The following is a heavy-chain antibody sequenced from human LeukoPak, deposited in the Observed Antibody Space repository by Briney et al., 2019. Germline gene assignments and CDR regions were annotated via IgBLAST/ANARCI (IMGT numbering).Heavy chain of an antibody. CDR3: ARLRDFGGLFFYYFRDV. J-gene: IGHJ6*03. CDR2: IYHTGSA. D-gene: IGHD3-10*01. Sequence: KTSETLSLTYSVSGVYTSSQDFYWAWIRQPPGKGLEWIGNIYHTGSAYYSAALKSRVTISIDTSRDHFSLRLTSLTAADTAVYYCARLRDFGGLFFYYFRDVWGEGATVTVSS. V-gene: IGHV4-39*02. CDR1: GVYTSSQDFY.